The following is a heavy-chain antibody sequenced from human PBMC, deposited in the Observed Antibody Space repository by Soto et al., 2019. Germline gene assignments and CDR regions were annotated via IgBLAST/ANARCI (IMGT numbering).Heavy chain of an antibody. V-gene: IGHV6-1*01. D-gene: IGHD1-1*01. CDR2: TYYTSKWNN. J-gene: IGHJ4*02. CDR3: ARDLSYPAGTGQLVD. Sequence: PSQTLSLTCAISGDIVSSGTAAWNWIRQSPSRGLEWLGRTYYTSKWNNDYALSVKSRITITPDTSKNQFSLHLNSVTPEDTAVYYCARDLSYPAGTGQLVDWGQGTLVTVSS. CDR1: GDIVSSGTAA.